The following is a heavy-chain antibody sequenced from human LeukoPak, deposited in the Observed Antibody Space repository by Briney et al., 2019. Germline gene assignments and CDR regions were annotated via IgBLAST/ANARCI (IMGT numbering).Heavy chain of an antibody. CDR2: ISYDGSNK. CDR3: ARALLMGNYDFWSGYSPLDY. V-gene: IGHV3-30-3*01. D-gene: IGHD3-3*01. J-gene: IGHJ4*02. Sequence: GRSLRLSCAASGFTFSSYAMHWVRQAPGKGLEWVAVISYDGSNKYYADSVKGRFTISRDNSKNTLYLQMNSLRAEDTAVYYCARALLMGNYDFWSGYSPLDYWGQGTLVTVSS. CDR1: GFTFSSYA.